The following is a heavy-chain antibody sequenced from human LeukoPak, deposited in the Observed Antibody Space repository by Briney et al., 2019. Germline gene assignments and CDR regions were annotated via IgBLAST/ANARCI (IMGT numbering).Heavy chain of an antibody. D-gene: IGHD3-10*01. V-gene: IGHV3-9*01. CDR3: ARAQYYGSGSYPFDY. Sequence: GGSLRLSCAGSGFIFNNYAMHRVRQPPGKGLEWVSGISWNSGSIDYADSVKGRFTISRDNAKNSLYLQMNSLRAEDTALYYCARAQYYGSGSYPFDYWGQGTLVTVSS. CDR2: ISWNSGSI. CDR1: GFIFNNYA. J-gene: IGHJ4*02.